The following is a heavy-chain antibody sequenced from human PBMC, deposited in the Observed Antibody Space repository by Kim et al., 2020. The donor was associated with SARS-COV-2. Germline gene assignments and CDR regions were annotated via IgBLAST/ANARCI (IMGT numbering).Heavy chain of an antibody. V-gene: IGHV3-23*01. CDR1: GFTFSSYS. D-gene: IGHD2-15*01. CDR2: IRASGETT. J-gene: IGHJ6*01. Sequence: GGSLRLSCAASGFTFSSYSLGWVRQAPGKGLEWVSAIRASGETTHYADSVKGRFTISRDNSKNTVYLQMNSLGADDTAVYYCAKGRVVGATFNYDCWG. CDR3: AKGRVVGATFNYDC.